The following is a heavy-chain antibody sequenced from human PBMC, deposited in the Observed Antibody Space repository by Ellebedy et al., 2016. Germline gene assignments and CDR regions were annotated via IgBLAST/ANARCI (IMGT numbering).Heavy chain of an antibody. V-gene: IGHV4-39*01. CDR1: GGSISSSSSY. Sequence: SETLSLTCTVSGGSISSSSSYWGWIRQPPGKGLEWIGSIYYSGSTYYNPSLKSRVTISVDTSKNQFSLKLSSVTAADTAVYYCARLVSWSSLLDYWGQGTLVTVSS. D-gene: IGHD6-6*01. CDR3: ARLVSWSSLLDY. CDR2: IYYSGST. J-gene: IGHJ4*02.